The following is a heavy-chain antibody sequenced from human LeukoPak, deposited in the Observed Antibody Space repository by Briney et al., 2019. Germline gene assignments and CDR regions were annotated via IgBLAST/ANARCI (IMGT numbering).Heavy chain of an antibody. Sequence: PSETLSLTCTVSGGSISSSSYYWGWIRQPPGKGLEWIGSIYYSGSTYYNPSLKSRVTISVDTSKNQFSLKLSSVTAADTAVYYCARDDESIVVVPAAMRGRPDNWFDPWGQGTLVTVSS. CDR3: ARDDESIVVVPAAMRGRPDNWFDP. CDR2: IYYSGST. V-gene: IGHV4-39*07. J-gene: IGHJ5*02. CDR1: GGSISSSSYY. D-gene: IGHD2-2*01.